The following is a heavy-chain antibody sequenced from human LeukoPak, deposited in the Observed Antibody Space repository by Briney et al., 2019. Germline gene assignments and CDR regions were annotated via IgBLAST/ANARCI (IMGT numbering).Heavy chain of an antibody. CDR2: IIPIFGTA. J-gene: IGHJ4*02. CDR1: GGTFSSYA. D-gene: IGHD1-26*01. Sequence: GASVKVSCKASGGTFSSYAISWVRQAPGQGLEWMGGIIPIFGTANYAQKFQGRVTITADESTSTAYMELSSLRSEDTAVYYCAGRNGEWELNYYFDYWGQGTLVTVSS. CDR3: AGRNGEWELNYYFDY. V-gene: IGHV1-69*13.